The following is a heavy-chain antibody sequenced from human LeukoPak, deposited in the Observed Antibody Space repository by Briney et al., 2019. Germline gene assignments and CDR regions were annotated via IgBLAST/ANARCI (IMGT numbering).Heavy chain of an antibody. D-gene: IGHD6-13*01. CDR2: INYSGST. CDR1: GGSISSYY. CDR3: ARHSSYSRSYSYSFMDV. J-gene: IGHJ6*03. V-gene: IGHV4-59*08. Sequence: PSETLSLTCAVSGGSISSYYWSWIRQPPGKGLEWIGDINYSGSTNYNPSLKSRVTISVDTSKNQFSLKLSSVTAADTPVYYCARHSSYSRSYSYSFMDVWGKGTTVTISS.